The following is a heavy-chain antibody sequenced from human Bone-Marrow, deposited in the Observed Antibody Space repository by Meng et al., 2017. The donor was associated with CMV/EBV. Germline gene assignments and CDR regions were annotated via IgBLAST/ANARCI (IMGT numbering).Heavy chain of an antibody. J-gene: IGHJ6*02. D-gene: IGHD6-6*01. CDR1: GGTFSSYA. V-gene: IGHV1-46*01. CDR3: ARDSRGLSFLAARHNYYGMDV. CDR2: INPSGGST. Sequence: ASVKVSCKASGGTFSSYAISWVRQAPGQGLEWMGIINPSGGSTSYAQKFQGRVTMTRDTSTSTVYMELSSLRSEDTAVYYCARDSRGLSFLAARHNYYGMDVWGQGTTVTVSS.